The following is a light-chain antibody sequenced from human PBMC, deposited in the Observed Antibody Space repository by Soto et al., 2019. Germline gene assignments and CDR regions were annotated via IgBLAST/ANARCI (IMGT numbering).Light chain of an antibody. Sequence: DIVMTQSPLSLPVTPGAPASISCRSSQNLLHSNGYNYLDWYLQKPGQSPQLLIYVGSHRASGVPDRVSGSGSGKDFTLKISRVEAEDVGVYYCMQSVQAPWTFGQGTKVEIK. CDR3: MQSVQAPWT. V-gene: IGKV2-28*01. CDR2: VGS. J-gene: IGKJ1*01. CDR1: QNLLHSNGYNY.